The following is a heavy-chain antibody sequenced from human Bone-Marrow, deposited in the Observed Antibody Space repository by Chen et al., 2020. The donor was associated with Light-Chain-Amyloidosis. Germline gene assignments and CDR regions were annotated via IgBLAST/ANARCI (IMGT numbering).Heavy chain of an antibody. D-gene: IGHD2-15*01. CDR3: AHKCSGGSCYNY. Sequence: QITLKGSGPTLVKPTQTLTLTCSFSGFSLNTHGVTVGWIRQPPGKALEWLALINYNDEKHYSQSLQSRLTITKDTSKNLVVLTMTNMDPVDTATYYCAHKCSGGSCYNYWGQGTLVTVSS. V-gene: IGHV2-5*01. CDR2: INYNDEK. CDR1: GFSLNTHGVT. J-gene: IGHJ4*02.